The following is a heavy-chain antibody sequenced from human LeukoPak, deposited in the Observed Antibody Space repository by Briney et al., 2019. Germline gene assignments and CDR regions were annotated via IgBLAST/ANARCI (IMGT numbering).Heavy chain of an antibody. D-gene: IGHD3-10*01. CDR2: IYHSGST. Sequence: PSETLSLTCTVSGYSISSGYYWGWIRQPPGKGLEWIGSIYHSGSTYYNPSLKSRVTISVDTSKNQFSLKLSSVTAADTAVYYCARRRRYYGSGSYPHWFDPWGQGTLVTVSS. J-gene: IGHJ5*02. CDR3: ARRRRYYGSGSYPHWFDP. CDR1: GYSISSGYY. V-gene: IGHV4-38-2*02.